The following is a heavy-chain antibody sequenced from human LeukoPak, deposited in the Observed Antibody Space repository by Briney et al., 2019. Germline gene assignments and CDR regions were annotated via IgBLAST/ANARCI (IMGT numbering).Heavy chain of an antibody. J-gene: IGHJ4*02. Sequence: GGSLRLSCAASGVTFSSYAMSWVRQAPGKGLEWVSAISGSGGSTYYADSVKGRFTISRDNFGSTLYLQMDSLRAEDTAVYYCAKRIEGPSGKFDYWGQGAQVTVSS. V-gene: IGHV3-23*01. CDR3: AKRIEGPSGKFDY. CDR2: ISGSGGST. CDR1: GVTFSSYA. D-gene: IGHD3-10*01.